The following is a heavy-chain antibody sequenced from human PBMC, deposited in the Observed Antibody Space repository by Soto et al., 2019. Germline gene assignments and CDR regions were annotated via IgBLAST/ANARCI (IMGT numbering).Heavy chain of an antibody. CDR2: IGDSGSPI. Sequence: GGSLRLSCAVSGFNFREFYMSWIRQAPGKGLEWISYIGDSGSPIYYADSVRGRFTTSRDNAKNSLYLQMNSLRAEDTAVYYCARFSDWLISYPFDYWGQGALVTVSS. V-gene: IGHV3-11*01. CDR3: ARFSDWLISYPFDY. J-gene: IGHJ4*02. D-gene: IGHD3-9*01. CDR1: GFNFREFY.